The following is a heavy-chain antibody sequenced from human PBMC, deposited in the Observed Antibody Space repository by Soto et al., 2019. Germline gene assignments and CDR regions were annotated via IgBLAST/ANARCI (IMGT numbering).Heavy chain of an antibody. J-gene: IGHJ6*02. CDR3: ARRSKRLIAARHYYYYYGMDV. D-gene: IGHD6-6*01. V-gene: IGHV5-10-1*01. Sequence: GESLKISCKGSGYSFTSYWISWVRQMPGKGLEWMGRIDPSDSYTNYSPSFQGHVTISADKSISTAYLQRSSLKASDTAMYYCARRSKRLIAARHYYYYYGMDVWGQGTTVTVSS. CDR1: GYSFTSYW. CDR2: IDPSDSYT.